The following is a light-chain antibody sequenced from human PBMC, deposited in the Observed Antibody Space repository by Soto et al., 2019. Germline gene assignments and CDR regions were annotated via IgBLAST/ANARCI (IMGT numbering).Light chain of an antibody. Sequence: IGLTQSPGTRSLSPEERATLSCRASHSVSSSYLAWLQQKPGGDPRIIIYGGSSRATGITDRLSGSGSGTDFTLTISSLEAEDFAVYYCQQRCTWPSMTFGQGTRLEI. CDR1: HSVSSSY. CDR3: QQRCTWPSMT. V-gene: IGKV3D-20*02. J-gene: IGKJ5*01. CDR2: GGS.